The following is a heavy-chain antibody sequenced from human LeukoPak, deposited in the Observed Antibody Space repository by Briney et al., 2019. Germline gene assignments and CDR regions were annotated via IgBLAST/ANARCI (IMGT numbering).Heavy chain of an antibody. CDR1: GYTFTGYY. J-gene: IGHJ4*02. CDR3: ARGYGGNSLPVKLDY. CDR2: INPNSGGT. D-gene: IGHD4-23*01. V-gene: IGHV1-2*02. Sequence: ASVKVSCKDSGYTFTGYYMHWVRQAPGQGLEWMGWINPNSGGTNYAQKFQGRVTMTRDTSISTAYMELSRLRSDDTAVYYCARGYGGNSLPVKLDYWGQGTLVTVSS.